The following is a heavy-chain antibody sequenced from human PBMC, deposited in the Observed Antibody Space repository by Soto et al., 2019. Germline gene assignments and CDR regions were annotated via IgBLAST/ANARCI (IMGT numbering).Heavy chain of an antibody. CDR2: INPNHGGT. CDR3: ARDRFNGRLGNFDM. Sequence: QVHLVQSGAEVEKPGASVKVSCNTSGYTFTAYFMHWVRQAPGQGLEWMGWINPNHGGTDYAQKLQGRVTMTRDTTTTTYYMELSSLRSDDTAVDFCARDRFNGRLGNFDMWGQGTKVTVSS. CDR1: GYTFTAYF. J-gene: IGHJ3*02. V-gene: IGHV1-2*02. D-gene: IGHD2-8*01.